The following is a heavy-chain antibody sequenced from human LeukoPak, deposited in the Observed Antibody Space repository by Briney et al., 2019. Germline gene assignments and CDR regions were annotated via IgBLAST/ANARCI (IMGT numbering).Heavy chain of an antibody. Sequence: GGSLRLSCAASGFTFSSYAMSWVRQAPGKGLEWVSAISGSGGSTYYADSVKGRFTISRDNSKNTLYLQMNSLRAEDTAVYYCAKDLSPRDDFWSGYSPWYYYYGTDVWGQGTTVTVSS. V-gene: IGHV3-23*01. CDR2: ISGSGGST. CDR3: AKDLSPRDDFWSGYSPWYYYYGTDV. J-gene: IGHJ6*02. CDR1: GFTFSSYA. D-gene: IGHD3-3*01.